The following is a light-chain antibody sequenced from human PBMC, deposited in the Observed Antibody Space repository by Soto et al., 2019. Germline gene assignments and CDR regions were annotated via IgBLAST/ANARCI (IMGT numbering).Light chain of an antibody. J-gene: IGLJ2*01. V-gene: IGLV2-14*01. Sequence: QSVLTQPLSVSGSPGQSITISCTGTSSDVGGYDYVSWYQQYPGKAPRLIIYEVSNRPSGVSNRFSGSKSGNTASLTISGLRAEDEGDYFCSSYTGTSALILFGGGTKVTVL. CDR2: EVS. CDR1: SSDVGGYDY. CDR3: SSYTGTSALIL.